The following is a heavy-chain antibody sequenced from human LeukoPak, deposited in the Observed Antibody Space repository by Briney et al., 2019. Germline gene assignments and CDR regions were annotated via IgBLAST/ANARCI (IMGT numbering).Heavy chain of an antibody. CDR2: INGDGSST. Sequence: SGGSLRLSCAASGFTFSSYWMHWVRQAPGKGLVWVSRINGDGSSTTYADSVKGRFTISRDNAKNTLYLQMNSLRAEDTAVYYCARDRRDGYNFFDYWGQGTLVTVSS. J-gene: IGHJ4*02. D-gene: IGHD5-24*01. V-gene: IGHV3-74*01. CDR1: GFTFSSYW. CDR3: ARDRRDGYNFFDY.